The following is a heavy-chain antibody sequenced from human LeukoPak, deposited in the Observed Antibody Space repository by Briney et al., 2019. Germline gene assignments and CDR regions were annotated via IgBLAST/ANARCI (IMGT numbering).Heavy chain of an antibody. D-gene: IGHD3-3*01. V-gene: IGHV1-69*13. CDR3: ASFLEWSPLEEGPYYYYGMDV. CDR1: GGTFSSYA. J-gene: IGHJ6*02. CDR2: IIPIFGTA. Sequence: SVTVSCTASGGTFSSYAISWVRQAPGQGLEWMGGIIPIFGTANYAQKFQGRVTITADESTSTAYMELSSLRSEDTAVYYCASFLEWSPLEEGPYYYYGMDVWGQGTTVTVSS.